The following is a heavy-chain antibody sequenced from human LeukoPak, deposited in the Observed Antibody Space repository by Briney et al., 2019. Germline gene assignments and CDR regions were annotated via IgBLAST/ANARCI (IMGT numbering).Heavy chain of an antibody. D-gene: IGHD2-15*01. CDR1: GGSISSSSYY. V-gene: IGHV4-39*01. Sequence: SETLSLSCTVSGGSISSSSYYWGRIRQPPGKGLEWIRSSYYSGRTYYNPSLKSRVTISVDTSKNQFSLKLSAVTAADTAVYYCARTLVVAVRDAFDIWGQGTMVTVSS. CDR2: SYYSGRT. J-gene: IGHJ3*02. CDR3: ARTLVVAVRDAFDI.